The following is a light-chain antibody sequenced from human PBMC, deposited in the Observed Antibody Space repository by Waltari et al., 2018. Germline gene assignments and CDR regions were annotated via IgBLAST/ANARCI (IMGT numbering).Light chain of an antibody. CDR3: LQHNTYPLT. CDR1: QGIRND. CDR2: AAF. Sequence: DIQMTQSPSSLSESVGDRVTIACRASQGIRNDLGWFQQKPGRAPKRLIYAAFRLQTGVPSRFSGSGFGTEFTLTISSLRPEDFAIYYCLQHNTYPLTFGGGTKVEV. V-gene: IGKV1-17*01. J-gene: IGKJ4*01.